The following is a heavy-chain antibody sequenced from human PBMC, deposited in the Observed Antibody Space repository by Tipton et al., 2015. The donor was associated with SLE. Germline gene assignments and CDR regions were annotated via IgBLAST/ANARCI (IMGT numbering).Heavy chain of an antibody. CDR3: ASGRSLEV. CDR1: GFTFSSYW. V-gene: IGHV3-7*01. CDR2: IKEDGSEK. D-gene: IGHD3-3*01. J-gene: IGHJ3*01. Sequence: SLRLSCAASGFTFSSYWMSWVRQAPGKGLEWVANIKEDGSEKYYVDSVKGRFTLSRDNAKNSLYLQMNSLRAEDTAVYYCASGRSLEVWGQGTMVTVSS.